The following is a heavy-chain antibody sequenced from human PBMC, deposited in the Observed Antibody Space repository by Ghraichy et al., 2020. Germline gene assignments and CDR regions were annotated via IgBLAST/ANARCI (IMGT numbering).Heavy chain of an antibody. Sequence: GGSLRLSCAASGFTFSSYAMSWVRQAPGKGLEWVSGISGGGDNTYYADSVKGRFTISRDNSKNTLYLQMNSLRAEDTAVYYCAKEASPVTTAPDYWGQGTLVTVSS. CDR3: AKEASPVTTAPDY. CDR2: ISGGGDNT. V-gene: IGHV3-23*01. D-gene: IGHD4-17*01. J-gene: IGHJ4*02. CDR1: GFTFSSYA.